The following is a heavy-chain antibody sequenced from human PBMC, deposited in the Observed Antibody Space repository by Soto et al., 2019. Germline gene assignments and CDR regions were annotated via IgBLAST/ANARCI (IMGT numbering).Heavy chain of an antibody. J-gene: IGHJ5*02. CDR2: ISYSGTT. D-gene: IGHD5-12*01. CDR3: ARGRGYSYGLDP. V-gene: IGHV4-30-4*01. CDR1: GDSISSVYNY. Sequence: SETLSLTCTVSGDSISSVYNYWSWIRQPPGEGLEWIGFISYSGTTSYSPSLKSRLAISLDTSKNQFSLSLTPVTAAVTAVYYCARGRGYSYGLDPWGQGTLVTVSS.